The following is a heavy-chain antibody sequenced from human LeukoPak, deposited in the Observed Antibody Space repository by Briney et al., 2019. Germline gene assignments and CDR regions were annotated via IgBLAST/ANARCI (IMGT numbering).Heavy chain of an antibody. CDR2: IYYSGST. D-gene: IGHD5-18*01. V-gene: IGHV4-39*07. CDR1: GGSISSSSYY. J-gene: IGHJ4*02. Sequence: SETLSLTCTVSGGSISSSSYYWGWIRQPPGKGLEWIGSIYYSGSTYYNPSLKSRVTISVDTSKNQFSLKLSSVTAADTAVYYCARDPRYSYGPYYFDYWGQGTLVTVSS. CDR3: ARDPRYSYGPYYFDY.